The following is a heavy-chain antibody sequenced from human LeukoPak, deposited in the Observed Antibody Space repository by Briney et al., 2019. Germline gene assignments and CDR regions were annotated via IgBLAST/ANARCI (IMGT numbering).Heavy chain of an antibody. D-gene: IGHD2-15*01. CDR2: ISLSSTYT. J-gene: IGHJ5*02. CDR1: GFTFSDYH. Sequence: GGSLRLSCAASGFTFSDYHMSWIRQAPGKGLEWVSYISLSSTYTNYADSVKGRFTISRDNSKNTLYLQMNSLRAEDTAVYYCAKDQRDIVVVVAATTVAGWFDPWGQGTLVTVSS. CDR3: AKDQRDIVVVVAATTVAGWFDP. V-gene: IGHV3-11*05.